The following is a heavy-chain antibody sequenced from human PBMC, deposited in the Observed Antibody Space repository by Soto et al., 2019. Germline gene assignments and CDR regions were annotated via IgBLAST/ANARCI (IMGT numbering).Heavy chain of an antibody. CDR1: GFTFSSYA. Sequence: PGGSLRLSCAASGFTFSSYAMHWVRQAPGKGLEWVAVISYDGSNKYYADSVKGRFTISRDNSKNTLYLQMNSLRAEDTAVYYCAKEGGQQLSSAFDIWGQGTMVTVSS. CDR3: AKEGGQQLSSAFDI. V-gene: IGHV3-30-3*01. J-gene: IGHJ3*02. CDR2: ISYDGSNK. D-gene: IGHD6-13*01.